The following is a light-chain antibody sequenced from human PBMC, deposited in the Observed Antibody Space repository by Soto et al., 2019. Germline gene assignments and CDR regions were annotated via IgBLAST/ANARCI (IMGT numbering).Light chain of an antibody. CDR1: RSISRY. Sequence: DIQMTQSPSSLSASVGDRANMTCRASRSISRYLSWYQQKPGKAPKLLIYKASSLESGVPSRFSGSGSGTEFTLTISSLQPDDFATYYCQQYNSYSWTFGQGTKVDIK. V-gene: IGKV1-5*03. J-gene: IGKJ1*01. CDR3: QQYNSYSWT. CDR2: KAS.